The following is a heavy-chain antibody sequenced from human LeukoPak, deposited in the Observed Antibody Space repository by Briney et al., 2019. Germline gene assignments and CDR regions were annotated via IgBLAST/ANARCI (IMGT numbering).Heavy chain of an antibody. CDR3: ARDETIVVVPAAMEGYYYYGMDV. Sequence: GVTLSFSCAASGFTCCSYEMNWVPQAPGNGLEGGTYISSSGSNIYYADHVKGRFTVSRAIAKDSLYLQMNSLRAEDTDVYYCARDETIVVVPAAMEGYYYYGMDVWGKGTTVTVSS. V-gene: IGHV3-48*03. J-gene: IGHJ6*04. D-gene: IGHD2-2*01. CDR2: ISSSGSNI. CDR1: GFTCCSYE.